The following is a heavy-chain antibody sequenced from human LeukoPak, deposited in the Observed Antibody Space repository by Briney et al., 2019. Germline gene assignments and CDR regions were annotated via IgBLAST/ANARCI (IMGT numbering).Heavy chain of an antibody. Sequence: GGSLRLSCAASGFTFSDYYMSWIRQAAGKGLEWVSLISSSGTDIFYADSMKGRFTISRDNAKNSLYLQMNSLRAEDTAVYYCVRYCSSTSCYIGSGEYFQHWGQGTLVAVSS. V-gene: IGHV3-11*01. D-gene: IGHD2-2*02. CDR3: VRYCSSTSCYIGSGEYFQH. CDR1: GFTFSDYY. CDR2: ISSSGTDI. J-gene: IGHJ1*01.